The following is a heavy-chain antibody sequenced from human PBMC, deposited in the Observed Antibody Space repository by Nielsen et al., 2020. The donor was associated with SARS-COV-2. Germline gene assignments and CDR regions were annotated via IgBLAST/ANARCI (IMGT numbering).Heavy chain of an antibody. D-gene: IGHD4-17*01. V-gene: IGHV3-7*03. CDR3: ARDLGYGDNEGRYYYYGMDV. J-gene: IGHJ6*02. CDR2: IKQDGSEK. Sequence: GESLKISCAASGFTFSSYWMSWVRQAPGKGLEWVANIKQDGSEKYYVDSVKGRFTISRDNAKNSLYLQMNSLRAEDTAVYYCARDLGYGDNEGRYYYYGMDVWGQGTTVTVSS. CDR1: GFTFSSYW.